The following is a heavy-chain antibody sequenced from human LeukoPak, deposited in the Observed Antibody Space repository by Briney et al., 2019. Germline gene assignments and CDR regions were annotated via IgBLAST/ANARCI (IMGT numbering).Heavy chain of an antibody. CDR3: AKSLAETVLRYFDWLLLDAFDI. Sequence: GGSLRLSCAVSGFTFSSYGMHWVRQAPGKGLEWVAVISYDGSNKYYADSVKGRFTISRDNSKNTLYLQMNSLRAEDTAVYYCAKSLAETVLRYFDWLLLDAFDIWGQGTMVTVSS. CDR2: ISYDGSNK. V-gene: IGHV3-30*18. D-gene: IGHD3-9*01. J-gene: IGHJ3*02. CDR1: GFTFSSYG.